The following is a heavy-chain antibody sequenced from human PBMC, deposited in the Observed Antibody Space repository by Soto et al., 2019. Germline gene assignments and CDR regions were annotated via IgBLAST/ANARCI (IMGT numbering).Heavy chain of an antibody. CDR2: IYYSGST. V-gene: IGHV4-31*03. Sequence: SVTLCVTSTVSAGSIARGGSCWSCIRQHPGKGLEWIGYIYYSGSTYYNPSLKSRVTISVDTSKNQFSLKLSSVTAADTAVYYCARGAAATSGYYYYYGMDVWGQGTTVTVSS. CDR3: ARGAAATSGYYYYYGMDV. J-gene: IGHJ6*02. D-gene: IGHD2-2*01. CDR1: AGSIARGGSC.